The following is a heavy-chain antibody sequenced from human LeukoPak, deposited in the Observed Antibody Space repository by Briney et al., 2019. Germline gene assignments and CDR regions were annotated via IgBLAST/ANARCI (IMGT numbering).Heavy chain of an antibody. V-gene: IGHV1-46*01. Sequence: ASVKVSCKASGGTFSSYAISWVRQAPGQGPEWMGIINPRGGSTDYAQKFQGRITMTSDTSTSTVYMELNSRRSDDTAVYFCARVGSAAATADYWGQGTLVTVSS. J-gene: IGHJ4*02. D-gene: IGHD6-25*01. CDR3: ARVGSAAATADY. CDR1: GGTFSSYA. CDR2: INPRGGST.